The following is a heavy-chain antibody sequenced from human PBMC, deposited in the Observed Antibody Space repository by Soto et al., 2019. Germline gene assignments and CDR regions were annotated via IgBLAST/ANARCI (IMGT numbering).Heavy chain of an antibody. D-gene: IGHD5-18*01. V-gene: IGHV3-23*01. CDR2: ISGSGGST. CDR3: AKGSVIQLWTAYYHYGLDV. CDR1: GFTFSSYA. Sequence: EVQLLESGGGLVQPGGSLRLSCAASGFTFSSYAMSWVRQAPGKGLEWVSAISGSGGSTYYADSVKGRFTISRDNSKNTLYLQLNSLRAEDTAVYYCAKGSVIQLWTAYYHYGLDVWGQGTTVTVSS. J-gene: IGHJ6*02.